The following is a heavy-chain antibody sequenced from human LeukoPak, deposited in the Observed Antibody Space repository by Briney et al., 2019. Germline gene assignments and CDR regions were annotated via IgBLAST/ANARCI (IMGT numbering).Heavy chain of an antibody. CDR3: ARDQGSTFDY. J-gene: IGHJ4*02. CDR2: ISSSSSYI. Sequence: PGGSLRLSCAASGFTFSSYSMNWVRQAPGKGLGWVSSISSSSSYIYYADSVKGRFTISRDNAKNSLYLQMNSLRAEDTAVYYCARDQGSTFDYWGQGTLVTVSS. D-gene: IGHD2-15*01. CDR1: GFTFSSYS. V-gene: IGHV3-21*01.